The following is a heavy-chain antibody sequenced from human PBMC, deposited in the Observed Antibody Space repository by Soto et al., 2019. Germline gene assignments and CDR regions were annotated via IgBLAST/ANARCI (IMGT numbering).Heavy chain of an antibody. CDR1: GYTFRSYS. CDR2: ISSSSSTI. V-gene: IGHV3-48*02. Sequence: EVQLGESGGCLVQPGGALRLSCAASGYTFRSYSMNLGRQAPGKGLEWASSISSSSSTIYYADSVQGRFTISRDNAKNALYLQMNSLRDADTAVHYCAIDLYYYDRSGYCGSWGQGTLYTVSS. J-gene: IGHJ5*02. D-gene: IGHD3-22*01. CDR3: AIDLYYYDRSGYCGS.